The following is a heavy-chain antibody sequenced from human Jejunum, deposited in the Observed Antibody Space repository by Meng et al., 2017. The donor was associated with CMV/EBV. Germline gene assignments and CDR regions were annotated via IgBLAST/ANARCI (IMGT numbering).Heavy chain of an antibody. D-gene: IGHD5-18*01. CDR2: IYYSGSP. V-gene: IGHV4-59*01. CDR3: ARDLLGYSYGFAFDP. Sequence: GASISRYYWTWIRQTPGKGLEWIGCIYYSGSPNYNPSLESRITISVDTSKNQFSLRLRSVTAADTAVYYCARDLLGYSYGFAFDPWGQGTRVTVSS. CDR1: GASISRYY. J-gene: IGHJ5*02.